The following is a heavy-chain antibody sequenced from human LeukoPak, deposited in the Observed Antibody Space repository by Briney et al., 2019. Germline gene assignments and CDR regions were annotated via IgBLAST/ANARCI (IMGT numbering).Heavy chain of an antibody. CDR1: GGSISSSSYY. CDR2: IYYSGST. D-gene: IGHD3-10*01. V-gene: IGHV4-39*07. Sequence: SETPSLTCTVSGGSISSSSYYWGWIRQPPGKGLEWIGSIYYSGSTYYNPSLKSRVTISVDTSKNQFSLKLSSVTAADTAVYYCARVRGLLGYYYYMDVWGKGTTVTVSS. J-gene: IGHJ6*03. CDR3: ARVRGLLGYYYYMDV.